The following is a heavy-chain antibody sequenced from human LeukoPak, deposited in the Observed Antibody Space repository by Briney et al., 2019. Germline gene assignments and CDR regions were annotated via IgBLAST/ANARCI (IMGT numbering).Heavy chain of an antibody. J-gene: IGHJ4*02. CDR3: ARDLALGEHGQAFDY. CDR2: IYYSGST. Sequence: PSETLSLTCTVSGGSISSRSYYWGWIRQPPGKGLEWIGSIYYSGSTYYNPSLKSRVTISVDTSRNQFPLKLSSVTAADTAVYYCARDLALGEHGQAFDYWGQGTLVTVSS. D-gene: IGHD1/OR15-1a*01. CDR1: GGSISSRSYY. V-gene: IGHV4-39*06.